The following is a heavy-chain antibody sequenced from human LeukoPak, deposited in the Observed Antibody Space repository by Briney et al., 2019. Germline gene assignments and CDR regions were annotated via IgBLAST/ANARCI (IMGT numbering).Heavy chain of an antibody. CDR2: VRDDGSDG. J-gene: IGHJ4*02. Sequence: GGSLRLSCAASGFTFSSYGMHWVRQAPGKGLEWVAFVRDDGSDGHYGNSVKSRFTICRDNSKNTLFLQMNSLRAEDTAVYYCAKDGVSSTWSGYYFDFWGQGIMVTVSS. CDR3: AKDGVSSTWSGYYFDF. V-gene: IGHV3-30*02. CDR1: GFTFSSYG. D-gene: IGHD6-13*01.